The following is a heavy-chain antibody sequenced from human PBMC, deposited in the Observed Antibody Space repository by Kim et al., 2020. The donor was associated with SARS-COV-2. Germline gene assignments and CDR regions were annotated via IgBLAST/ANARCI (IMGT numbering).Heavy chain of an antibody. D-gene: IGHD3-10*01. Sequence: GGSLRLSCAASGFTFTNYWMSWVRQAPGKGLEWVAIIKTDGSDKYYVDSVKGRFTISRDNAKNSLYLQMNSLRADDTAVYFCGRPVRGECNDCSYWGQGTLVTVSS. CDR1: GFTFTNYW. J-gene: IGHJ4*02. CDR3: GRPVRGECNDCSY. V-gene: IGHV3-7*01. CDR2: IKTDGSDK.